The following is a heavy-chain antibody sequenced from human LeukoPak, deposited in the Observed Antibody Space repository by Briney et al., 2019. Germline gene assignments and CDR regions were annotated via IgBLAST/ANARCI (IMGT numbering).Heavy chain of an antibody. D-gene: IGHD6-19*01. J-gene: IGHJ4*02. Sequence: GESLKISCKGSGYSFTSYWIGWVRQMPGKGLEWMGIIYPGDSDTRYSPSFQGQVTISADKSISTAYLQWSSLKASDTAMYYCARLSYSSGWLGGFDYWGQGTLVTVSS. V-gene: IGHV5-51*01. CDR2: IYPGDSDT. CDR1: GYSFTSYW. CDR3: ARLSYSSGWLGGFDY.